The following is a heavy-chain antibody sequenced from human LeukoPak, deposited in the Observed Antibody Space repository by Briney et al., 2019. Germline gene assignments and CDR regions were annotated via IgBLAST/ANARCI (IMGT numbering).Heavy chain of an antibody. CDR1: GFTFSSYS. D-gene: IGHD1-26*01. CDR3: GRGSLLYNYGMDV. CDR2: ISSSSSYI. Sequence: GGSLRLSCAASGFTFSSYSMNWVRQAPGKGLEWVSSISSSSSYIYYADSVKGRFAISRDNAKNSLYLQMNSLRAEDTAVYYCGRGSLLYNYGMDVWGQGTTVTVSS. V-gene: IGHV3-21*01. J-gene: IGHJ6*02.